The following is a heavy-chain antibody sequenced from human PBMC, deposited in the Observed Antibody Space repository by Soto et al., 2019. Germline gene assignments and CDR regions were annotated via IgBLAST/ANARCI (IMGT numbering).Heavy chain of an antibody. CDR3: ARSWGGSYIDAFDI. Sequence: QLQLQESGPGLVKSSETLSLTCTVSGVSISSTSYYWGWFRQPPGKGLEWIGSIYYIGSTYYNPSLKSRVTISVDTSKNQFSLKLSSVTAADTAVYYCARSWGGSYIDAFDIWGQGTMITVSS. J-gene: IGHJ3*02. CDR2: IYYIGST. CDR1: GVSISSTSYY. V-gene: IGHV4-39*01. D-gene: IGHD1-26*01.